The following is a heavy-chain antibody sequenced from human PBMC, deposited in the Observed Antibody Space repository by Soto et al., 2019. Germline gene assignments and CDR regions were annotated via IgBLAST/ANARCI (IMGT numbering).Heavy chain of an antibody. V-gene: IGHV4-59*01. CDR2: IYYSGST. CDR3: AREGVSSSWYNYYAMDV. Sequence: KPSETLSLTCTVSGGSISSYYWSWIRQPPGKGLEWIGYIYYSGSTNYNPSLKSRVTISVDTSKNQFSLKLSSVTAADTAVYYCAREGVSSSWYNYYAMDVWGQGTTVTVSS. J-gene: IGHJ6*02. CDR1: GGSISSYY. D-gene: IGHD6-13*01.